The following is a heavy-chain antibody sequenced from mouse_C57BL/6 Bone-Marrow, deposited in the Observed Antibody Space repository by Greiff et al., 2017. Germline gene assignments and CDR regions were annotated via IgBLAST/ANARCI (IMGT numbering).Heavy chain of an antibody. V-gene: IGHV5-6*01. D-gene: IGHD1-1*01. CDR1: GFTFSSYG. CDR3: ASNDDGSSDDY. Sequence: EVQVVESGGDLVKPGGSLKLSCAASGFTFSSYGMSWVRQTPDKRLEWVATISSGGSYTYYPDSVKGQFTISRDNAKNTLYLQMSSLKSEDTAMYYGASNDDGSSDDYWGQGTTLTVSS. J-gene: IGHJ2*01. CDR2: ISSGGSYT.